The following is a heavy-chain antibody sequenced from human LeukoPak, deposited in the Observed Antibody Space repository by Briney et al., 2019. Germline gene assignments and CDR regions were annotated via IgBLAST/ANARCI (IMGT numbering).Heavy chain of an antibody. D-gene: IGHD3-3*01. J-gene: IGHJ4*02. V-gene: IGHV4-59*08. CDR1: GGSISSYY. CDR3: ARTARSGFPDY. Sequence: PSETLSLTCTVSGGSISSYYWSWIRQPPGKGLEWIGYIYYSGSTNYNPSLKSRVTISVDTSKNQFSLKLSSATAADTAVYYCARTARSGFPDYWGQGTLVTVSS. CDR2: IYYSGST.